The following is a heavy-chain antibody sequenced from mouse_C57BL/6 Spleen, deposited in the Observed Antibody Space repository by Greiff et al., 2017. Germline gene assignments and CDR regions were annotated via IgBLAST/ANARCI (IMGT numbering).Heavy chain of an antibody. CDR3: ARRGGLGSSHDWYFDV. V-gene: IGHV1-64*01. J-gene: IGHJ1*03. Sequence: QVQLQQPGAELVKPGASVKLSCKASGYTFTSYWMHWVKQRPGQGLEWIGMIHPNSGSTNYNEKFKSKATLTVDKSSSTAYMQLSSLTSEDSAVYYCARRGGLGSSHDWYFDVWGTGTTVTVSS. CDR1: GYTFTSYW. CDR2: IHPNSGST. D-gene: IGHD1-1*01.